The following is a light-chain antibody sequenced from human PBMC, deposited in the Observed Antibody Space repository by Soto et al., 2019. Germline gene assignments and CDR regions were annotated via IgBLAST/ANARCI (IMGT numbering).Light chain of an antibody. Sequence: EMRMKQCPATLSVSTGARATLSCRASQSVVTNSLAWYQQKPGQAPRLIIYGASNRDTGIPDRFSGRGSGTDFTLTISRLEPEDCAVYYCQQYGGARWTFGQGTKVDI. J-gene: IGKJ1*01. V-gene: IGKV3-20*01. CDR1: QSVVTNS. CDR2: GAS. CDR3: QQYGGARWT.